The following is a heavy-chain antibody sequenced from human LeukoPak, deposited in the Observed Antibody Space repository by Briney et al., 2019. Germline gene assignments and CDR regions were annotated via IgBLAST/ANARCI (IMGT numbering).Heavy chain of an antibody. CDR1: GFTFSNAW. CDR3: TTDSSSGYYYYPIDY. J-gene: IGHJ4*02. Sequence: GGSLRLSCAASGFTFSNAWMSCVRQAPGKGLEWVGRIKSKTDGGTTDYAAPVKGRFTISRDDSKNTLYLQMNSLKTEDTAVYYCTTDSSSGYYYYPIDYWGQGTLVTVSS. CDR2: IKSKTDGGTT. D-gene: IGHD3-22*01. V-gene: IGHV3-15*01.